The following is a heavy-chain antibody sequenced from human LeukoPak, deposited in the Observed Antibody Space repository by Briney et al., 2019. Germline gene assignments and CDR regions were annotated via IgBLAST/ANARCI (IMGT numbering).Heavy chain of an antibody. Sequence: GGSLRLSCVGSGFNFNSYWMSWVRQVPGKGLEWVANMKQDGREKNYVDSVKGRFIISRDNAKNSVYLQMNSLRVEDTAVYYCAKEFRGSGGWTPFGHWGQGTPVIASS. D-gene: IGHD6-19*01. J-gene: IGHJ4*02. CDR1: GFNFNSYW. CDR3: AKEFRGSGGWTPFGH. V-gene: IGHV3-7*03. CDR2: MKQDGREK.